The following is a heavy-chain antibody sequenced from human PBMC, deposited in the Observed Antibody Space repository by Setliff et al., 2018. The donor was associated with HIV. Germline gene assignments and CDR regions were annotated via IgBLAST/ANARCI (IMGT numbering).Heavy chain of an antibody. CDR1: GFSFTSYW. D-gene: IGHD3-3*01. J-gene: IGHJ5*01. V-gene: IGHV5-10-1*01. CDR3: ARHFGCNPVWFDS. Sequence: GESLKISCKGSGFSFTSYWISWVRQMPGKGLEWMGRIDTADSYTHYSPSFQGHIPISIDKSISSASLHWSSLRTSDTAIYYCARHFGCNPVWFDSWGQGTLVTVSS. CDR2: IDTADSYT.